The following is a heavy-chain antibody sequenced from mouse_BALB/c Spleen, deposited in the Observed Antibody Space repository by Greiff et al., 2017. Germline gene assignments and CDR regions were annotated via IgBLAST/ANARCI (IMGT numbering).Heavy chain of an antibody. CDR3: ARQPLVTTGVDY. D-gene: IGHD1-1*01. Sequence: EVKLVESGGGLVKPGGSLKLSCAASGFAFSSYDMSWVRQTPEKRLEWVAYISSGGGSTYYPDTVKGRFTISRDNAKNTLYLQMSSLKSEDTAMYYCARQPLVTTGVDYWGQGTSVTVSS. CDR2: ISSGGGST. V-gene: IGHV5-12-1*01. J-gene: IGHJ4*01. CDR1: GFAFSSYD.